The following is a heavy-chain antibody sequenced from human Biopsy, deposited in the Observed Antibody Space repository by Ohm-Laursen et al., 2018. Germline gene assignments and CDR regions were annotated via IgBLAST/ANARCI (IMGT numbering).Heavy chain of an antibody. CDR2: ISWNSGNI. CDR1: GFTFDDYA. D-gene: IGHD3-22*01. Sequence: SLRPSCTASGFTFDDYALHWVRQAPGKGLEWVSGISWNSGNIGYADSVKGRFTISRDNAKNSVYLQMNSLRAEDTAFYYCAKDLASGSGYYWYFDFWGRGTLVTVSS. CDR3: AKDLASGSGYYWYFDF. J-gene: IGHJ2*01. V-gene: IGHV3-9*01.